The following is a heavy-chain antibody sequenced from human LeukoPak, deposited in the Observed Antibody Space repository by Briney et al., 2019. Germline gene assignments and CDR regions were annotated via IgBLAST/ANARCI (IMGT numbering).Heavy chain of an antibody. CDR1: GFTFSPYG. J-gene: IGHJ5*02. CDR3: ARDSHYYGSGSNKFDP. CDR2: ISGSTTYI. V-gene: IGHV3-21*01. D-gene: IGHD3-10*01. Sequence: GGSLRLSCAASGFTFSPYGMNWFRQAPGKGLELISSISGSTTYIYYADSVKGRFTISRDNAKNSLYLQMNSLRAEDTAVYYCARDSHYYGSGSNKFDPWGQGTLVTVSS.